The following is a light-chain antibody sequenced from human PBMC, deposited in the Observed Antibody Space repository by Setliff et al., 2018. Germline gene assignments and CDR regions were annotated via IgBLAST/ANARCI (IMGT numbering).Light chain of an antibody. Sequence: QSALTQPASVSGSPGQSITISCTGTSSDVGGYNYVSWYQQHPGKAPKLMIYDVSKRPSGVSNRFSGSKSGNTASLTISGLQAEDEADYYCSSYTSSSTWVFGTGTKATVL. CDR3: SSYTSSSTWV. V-gene: IGLV2-14*01. J-gene: IGLJ1*01. CDR2: DVS. CDR1: SSDVGGYNY.